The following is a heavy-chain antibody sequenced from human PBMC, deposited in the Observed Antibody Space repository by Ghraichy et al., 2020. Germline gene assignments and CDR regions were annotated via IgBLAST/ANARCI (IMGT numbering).Heavy chain of an antibody. J-gene: IGHJ2*01. V-gene: IGHV1-69*08. CDR2: VIPILGAT. CDR1: GGTFSSYT. D-gene: IGHD1-26*01. Sequence: SVKVSSKASGGTFSSYTISWVRQAPGQGLEWMGRVIPILGATVYAQTFWGRVTMTADTSTTTAYMELSSLRSDDTAVYYCARDRRSGAGTIFELWGRGTLVTVSS. CDR3: ARDRRSGAGTIFEL.